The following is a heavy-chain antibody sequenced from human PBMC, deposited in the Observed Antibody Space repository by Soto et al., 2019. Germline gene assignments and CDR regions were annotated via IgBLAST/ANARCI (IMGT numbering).Heavy chain of an antibody. V-gene: IGHV3-23*01. D-gene: IGHD1-26*01. CDR3: AKCRGATTRRGVDY. Sequence: EVQLLESGGGLVQPGGSLRLSCAASGFTFSSYAMSWVRQAPGKGLEWVSGISGSGDSTYSADSVKGRFTISRDNSRNKLYLQMNSLRAEDTAVYYCAKCRGATTRRGVDYWGQGTLVTVSS. CDR1: GFTFSSYA. J-gene: IGHJ4*02. CDR2: ISGSGDST.